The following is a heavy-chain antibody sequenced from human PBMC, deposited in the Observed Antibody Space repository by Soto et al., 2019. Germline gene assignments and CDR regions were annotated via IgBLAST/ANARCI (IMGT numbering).Heavy chain of an antibody. Sequence: QLQLVQSGAEVKKPGSSVKVSCKTSGSTFSSXTXXXXRQAPGQGLEWVGRVIPVLGLINFAQKFQDRVXXXXXXXXXXXXXXXXXXXXXXXXXXXXAREAAFDAFDIWGQGTMVTVSS. D-gene: IGHD2-15*01. CDR2: VIPVLGLI. J-gene: IGHJ3*02. CDR3: AREAAFDAFDI. CDR1: GSTFSSXT. V-gene: IGHV1-69*02.